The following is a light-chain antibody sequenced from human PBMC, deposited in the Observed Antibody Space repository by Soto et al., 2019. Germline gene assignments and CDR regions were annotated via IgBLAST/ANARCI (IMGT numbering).Light chain of an antibody. CDR3: ASYTGTSTLYV. Sequence: QSALTQPASVSGSPGQSITISCTGTSSDVGGYNYVSWYQQHPGKAPKLMIYEVSNRPSGVSNRFSGSKSGNTASLTISRLQAEDEADYYCASYTGTSTLYVFGTGTKVTVL. CDR2: EVS. CDR1: SSDVGGYNY. J-gene: IGLJ1*01. V-gene: IGLV2-14*01.